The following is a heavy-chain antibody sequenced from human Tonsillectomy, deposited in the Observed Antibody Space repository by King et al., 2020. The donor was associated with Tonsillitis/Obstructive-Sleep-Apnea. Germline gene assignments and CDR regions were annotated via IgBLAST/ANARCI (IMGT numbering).Heavy chain of an antibody. CDR2: IYYSGHI. Sequence: VQLQESGPGLVKPSETLSLTCSVSGDSISSSYCSWIRQPPGKGLEWIAYIYYSGHINYSPSLKSRATISLDTSKNQFSLKLTSVTAADTAVYFCARVRAGGGSSDIWGQGTMVTVSS. J-gene: IGHJ3*02. D-gene: IGHD3-10*01. V-gene: IGHV4-59*01. CDR3: ARVRAGGGSSDI. CDR1: GDSISSSY.